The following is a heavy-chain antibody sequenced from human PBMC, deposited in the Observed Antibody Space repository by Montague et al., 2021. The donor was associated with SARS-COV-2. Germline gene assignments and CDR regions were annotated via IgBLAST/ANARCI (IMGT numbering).Heavy chain of an antibody. CDR1: GGSISSSTYY. Sequence: SETLSLTCTVSGGSISSSTYYWGWIRQPPGKGLKWIASIYYSGSSYFNPSLQSRVAISIDTSKNQFSLKLSSVTAAATALYYCARRTDYYGSSGQFDPWGQGVLVTVSS. CDR3: ARRTDYYGSSGQFDP. D-gene: IGHD3-22*01. CDR2: IYYSGSS. V-gene: IGHV4-39*07. J-gene: IGHJ5*02.